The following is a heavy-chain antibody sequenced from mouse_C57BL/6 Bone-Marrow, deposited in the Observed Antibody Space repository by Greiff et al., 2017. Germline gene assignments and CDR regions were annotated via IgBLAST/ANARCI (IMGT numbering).Heavy chain of an antibody. CDR2: INPGSGGT. CDR3: ARRLRRYFDV. CDR1: GYAFTNYL. D-gene: IGHD2-4*01. V-gene: IGHV1-54*01. J-gene: IGHJ1*03. Sequence: LVESGAELVRPGTSVKVSCKASGYAFTNYLIEWVKQRPGQGLEWIGVINPGSGGTKYNEKFKGKATLTADKSSSTAYMQLSSLTSEDSAVYLCARRLRRYFDVWCTGTTLTVSS.